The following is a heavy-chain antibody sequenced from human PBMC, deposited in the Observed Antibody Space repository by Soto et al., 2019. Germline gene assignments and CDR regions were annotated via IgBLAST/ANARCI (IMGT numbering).Heavy chain of an antibody. CDR3: TSAYGDENS. CDR1: ASIFTRYG. V-gene: IGHV1-18*01. Sequence: QVQLEQSGVEVKKPGASVRVACKTSASIFTRYGFSWVRQAPGQGLERMGWISAYNGDTKYAQNCQGRVTMTTDTSTRTAYMELRTLRTDDTAVYYCTSAYGDENSWGQGTLVTVSS. D-gene: IGHD4-17*01. CDR2: ISAYNGDT. J-gene: IGHJ4*02.